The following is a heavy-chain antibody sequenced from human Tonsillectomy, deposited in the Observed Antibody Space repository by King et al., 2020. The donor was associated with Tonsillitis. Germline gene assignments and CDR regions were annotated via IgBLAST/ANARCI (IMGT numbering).Heavy chain of an antibody. CDR1: GGSFSGYY. D-gene: IGHD6-19*01. J-gene: IGHJ5*02. CDR3: SGSDSSGWSWFDP. CDR2: INHSGST. V-gene: IGHV4-34*01. Sequence: VQLQQWGAGLLKPSETLSLTCAVYGGSFSGYYWSWIRQPPGKGLEWIGEINHSGSTNYNPSLKSRVTISVDTSKNQFSLKLSSVTAADTAVYYCSGSDSSGWSWFDPWGQGTLVTVSS.